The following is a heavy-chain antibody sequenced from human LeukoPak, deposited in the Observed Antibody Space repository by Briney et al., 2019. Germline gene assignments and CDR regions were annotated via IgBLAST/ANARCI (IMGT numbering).Heavy chain of an antibody. J-gene: IGHJ4*02. CDR2: ISASGGST. D-gene: IGHD4-23*01. V-gene: IGHV3-23*01. CDR3: ARGLYGGFIY. Sequence: GGSLRLSCAASGFTFSSSAMSWVRQVPGKGLEWVSGISASGGSTNYADSVRGRFTISRDNSKNTLYLQMNSLRAEDTAAYYCARGLYGGFIYWGQGTQVAVSS. CDR1: GFTFSSSA.